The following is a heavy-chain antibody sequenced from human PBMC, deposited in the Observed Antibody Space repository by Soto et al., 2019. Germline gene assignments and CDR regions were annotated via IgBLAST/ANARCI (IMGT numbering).Heavy chain of an antibody. D-gene: IGHD3-10*01. V-gene: IGHV4-59*08. CDR2: IYYSGST. J-gene: IGHJ3*02. CDR3: AATYYYGSGSYYSYAFDI. CDR1: GGSISSYY. Sequence: SETLSLTCTVSGGSISSYYWSWIRQPPGKGLEWIGYIYYSGSTNYNPSLKSRFTITVDTSKNQFSLKLSSVTAADTAVYYCAATYYYGSGSYYSYAFDIWGQGTMVTVSS.